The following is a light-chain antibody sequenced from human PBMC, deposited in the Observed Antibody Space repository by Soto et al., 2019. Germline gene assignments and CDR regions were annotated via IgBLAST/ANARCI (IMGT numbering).Light chain of an antibody. J-gene: IGLJ1*01. V-gene: IGLV1-40*01. CDR2: GNS. CDR1: SSNIGAGYD. CDR3: QYYDSSLSGYV. Sequence: QSVLTQPPSVSGAPGQRVTISCTGSSSNIGAGYDVHWYQPLPGTAPKLLIYGNSNRPSGVPDRFSGSKSGTSASLAITGLQAEDEADYYCQYYDSSLSGYVFGTGTSSPS.